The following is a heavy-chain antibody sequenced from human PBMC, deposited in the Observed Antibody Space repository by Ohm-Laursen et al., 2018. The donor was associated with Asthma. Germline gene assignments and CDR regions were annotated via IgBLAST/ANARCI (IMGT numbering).Heavy chain of an antibody. CDR1: GFTFSSHA. CDR2: ISGSGGST. D-gene: IGHD3-3*01. V-gene: IGHV3-23*01. CDR3: ARDVMEWYLPAFDF. Sequence: SLRLSCAASGFTFSSHAMSWVRQAPGKGLEWVSAISGSGGSTYYADSVKGRFTVSRDDSKNTLYLQMNSLRPDDTAVYYCARDVMEWYLPAFDFWGQGTLVTVSS. J-gene: IGHJ4*02.